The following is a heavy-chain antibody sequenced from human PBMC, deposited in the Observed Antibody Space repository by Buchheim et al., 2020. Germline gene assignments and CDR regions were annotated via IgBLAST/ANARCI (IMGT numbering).Heavy chain of an antibody. CDR3: AKGGSYYYESSGYYREALDY. V-gene: IGHV3-30*18. D-gene: IGHD3-22*01. CDR2: ISYDGSNK. CDR1: GFTFSSYG. J-gene: IGHJ4*02. Sequence: QVQLVESGGGVVQPGRSLRLSCAASGFTFSSYGMHWVRQAPGKGLEWVAVISYDGSNKYYADSVKGRFTISRDNSKNTLYLQMNSLRAEDTAVYYCAKGGSYYYESSGYYREALDYWGEGTL.